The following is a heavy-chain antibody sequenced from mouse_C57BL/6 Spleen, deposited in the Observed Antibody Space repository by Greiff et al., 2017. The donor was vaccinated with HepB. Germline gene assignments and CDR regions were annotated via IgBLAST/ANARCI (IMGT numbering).Heavy chain of an antibody. V-gene: IGHV1-82*01. Sequence: QVQLQQSGPELVKPGASVKISCKASGYAFSSSWMNWVKQRPGKGLEWIGRIYPGDGDTNYNGKFKGKATLTADKSSSTAYMQLSSLTSEDSAVYFCARGGEFYAMDYWGQGTSVTVSS. J-gene: IGHJ4*01. CDR1: GYAFSSSW. CDR3: ARGGEFYAMDY. CDR2: IYPGDGDT.